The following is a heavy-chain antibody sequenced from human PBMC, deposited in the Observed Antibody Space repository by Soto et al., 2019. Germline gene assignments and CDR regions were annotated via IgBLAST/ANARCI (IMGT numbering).Heavy chain of an antibody. J-gene: IGHJ4*02. Sequence: GASVKVSCKASGYTFTSYGISWVRQAPGQGLEWMGWISAYNGNTNYAQKLQGRVTMTTDASTSTAYMGLRSLRADDTAVYYCARSMFYSDGTNYSPFEHWGQGTLVTVSS. V-gene: IGHV1-18*01. CDR1: GYTFTSYG. CDR3: ARSMFYSDGTNYSPFEH. D-gene: IGHD3-22*01. CDR2: ISAYNGNT.